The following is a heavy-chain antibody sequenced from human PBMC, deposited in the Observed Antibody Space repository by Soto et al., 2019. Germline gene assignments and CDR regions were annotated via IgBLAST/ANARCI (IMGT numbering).Heavy chain of an antibody. CDR1: GGSISSGDYY. Sequence: PSETLSLTCTVSGGSISSGDYYWSWIRQPPGKGLEWIGYIYYSGSTYYNPSLKSRVTISVDTSKNQFSLKLSSVAAANTAVYYCAGAVAGKRNWFDRWSQGTLVTVAS. V-gene: IGHV4-30-4*01. J-gene: IGHJ5*02. D-gene: IGHD6-19*01. CDR3: AGAVAGKRNWFDR. CDR2: IYYSGST.